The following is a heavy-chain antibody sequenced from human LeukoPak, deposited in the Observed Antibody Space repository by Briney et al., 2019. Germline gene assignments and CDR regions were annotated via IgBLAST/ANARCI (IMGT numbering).Heavy chain of an antibody. CDR1: GFTFTNPA. Sequence: GGSLRLSCAASGFTFTNPAMGWVRQAPGKGLEWVSVVSGSGDFIYYGDSVKGRFTISRDNSKNTLYLQMSSLRAEDTALYCCAKTRGGNPRYYFDYWGHGTLVTVSS. V-gene: IGHV3-23*01. D-gene: IGHD4-23*01. CDR2: VSGSGDFI. J-gene: IGHJ4*01. CDR3: AKTRGGNPRYYFDY.